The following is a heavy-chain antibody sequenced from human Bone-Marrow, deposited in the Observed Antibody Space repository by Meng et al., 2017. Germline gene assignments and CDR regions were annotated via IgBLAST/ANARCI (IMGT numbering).Heavy chain of an antibody. Sequence: EVHLVESGRGWVQPGGSLKLSCAASGFIFSGAAMHWVRQASGKGLEWVGRIRSKANSYATAYAASVKGRFTISRDDSKNTAYLQMNSLRAEDTAIYYCGKQYSGSYEYWGQGTLVTVSS. CDR3: GKQYSGSYEY. V-gene: IGHV3-73*02. D-gene: IGHD1-26*01. J-gene: IGHJ4*02. CDR1: GFIFSGAA. CDR2: IRSKANSYAT.